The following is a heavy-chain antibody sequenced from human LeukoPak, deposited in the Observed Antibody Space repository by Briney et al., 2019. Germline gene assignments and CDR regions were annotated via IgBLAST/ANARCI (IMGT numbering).Heavy chain of an antibody. CDR1: GGSVSSGSYY. J-gene: IGHJ5*02. V-gene: IGHV4-61*01. CDR3: ARVGSSGSHNWFDP. CDR2: IYYSGST. Sequence: SETLSLTCTVSGGSVSSGSYYWSWIRQPPGKGLEWIGYIYYSGSTNYNPSLKSRVTISVDTSKNQFSLKLSSVTAADTAVYYCARVGSSGSHNWFDPWGQGTLVTVSS. D-gene: IGHD3-10*01.